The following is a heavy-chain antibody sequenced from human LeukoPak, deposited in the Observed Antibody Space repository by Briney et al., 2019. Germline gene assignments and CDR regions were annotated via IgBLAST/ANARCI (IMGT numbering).Heavy chain of an antibody. Sequence: GGSLRLSCAASGFTFSSYAMSWVRQAPGKGLEWVSAISGSGGSTYYADSVKGRFTISRDNSKNTLYLQMNSLRAEDTAVYYCAKGRYGSSSWYGDYWGQGTLVTVSS. CDR2: ISGSGGST. D-gene: IGHD6-13*01. J-gene: IGHJ4*02. CDR3: AKGRYGSSSWYGDY. V-gene: IGHV3-23*01. CDR1: GFTFSSYA.